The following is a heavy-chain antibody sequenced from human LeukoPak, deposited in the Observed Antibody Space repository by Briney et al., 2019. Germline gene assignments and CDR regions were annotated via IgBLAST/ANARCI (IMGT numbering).Heavy chain of an antibody. J-gene: IGHJ6*03. CDR3: ARSRPSTGEDYYYYYYMDV. Sequence: SVKVSCKASGGTFSSYAISWVRQAPGQGLERMGGIIPIFGTANYAQMFQDRVTITTAESTSTAYMELSSLRSEDTAVYYCARSRPSTGEDYYYYYYMDVWGKGTTVTVSS. CDR1: GGTFSSYA. CDR2: IIPIFGTA. D-gene: IGHD7-27*01. V-gene: IGHV1-69*05.